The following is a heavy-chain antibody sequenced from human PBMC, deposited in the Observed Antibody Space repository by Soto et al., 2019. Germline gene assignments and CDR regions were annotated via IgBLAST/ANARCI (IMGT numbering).Heavy chain of an antibody. CDR3: AKLVIGYCSGNTCDDY. CDR2: ISYDSSNK. V-gene: IGHV3-30*18. Sequence: VQLLESGGGLIQPGGSLRLSCAASGFTFSYGIHWLRQAPGKGLEWVAYISYDSSNKFYGDSVKGRFTIYRDNSKNTQFLQMNSLRAEDTAVYYCAKLVIGYCSGNTCDDYWGQGTLVAVS. D-gene: IGHD2-15*01. J-gene: IGHJ4*02. CDR1: GFTFSYG.